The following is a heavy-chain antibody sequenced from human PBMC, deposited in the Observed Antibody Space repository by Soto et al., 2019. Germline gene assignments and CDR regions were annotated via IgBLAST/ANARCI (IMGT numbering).Heavy chain of an antibody. J-gene: IGHJ4*02. V-gene: IGHV3-7*05. CDR3: AKDGYASSGYYYLDY. CDR2: IKQDGSEK. D-gene: IGHD3-22*01. Sequence: GGSLRLSCAASGFTFSSYWMSWVRQAPGKGLEWVANIKQDGSEKYYVDSVKGRFTISRDNAKNSLYLQMNSLRADDTAIYYCAKDGYASSGYYYLDYWGQGTLVTVSS. CDR1: GFTFSSYW.